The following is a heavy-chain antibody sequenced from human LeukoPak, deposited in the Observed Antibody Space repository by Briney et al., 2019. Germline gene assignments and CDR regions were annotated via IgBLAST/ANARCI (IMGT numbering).Heavy chain of an antibody. CDR3: ARADNYFDY. V-gene: IGHV4-34*01. Sequence: SETLSLTCAVYGGSFSGYYWSWIRQPPGKGLEWIGEINHSGSTNYNPSLKSRVTISVDTSKNQFSLKLSSVTAADTAVYHCARADNYFDYWGQGTLVTVSS. CDR1: GGSFSGYY. D-gene: IGHD3-9*01. CDR2: INHSGST. J-gene: IGHJ4*02.